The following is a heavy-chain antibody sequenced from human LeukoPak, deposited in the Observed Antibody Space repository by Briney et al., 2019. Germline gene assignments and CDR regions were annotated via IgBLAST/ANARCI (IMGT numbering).Heavy chain of an antibody. Sequence: SETLSLTCAVSADSFSSHYWTWIRQAPGKGLEWIGYISYIGSTNYNPSLKSRVTISIDTSKNQFSLKLSSVPAADTAVYYCARDPVTVTKGFRIRGQGTMVSVSS. D-gene: IGHD4-17*01. J-gene: IGHJ3*02. V-gene: IGHV4-59*11. CDR1: ADSFSSHY. CDR2: ISYIGST. CDR3: ARDPVTVTKGFRI.